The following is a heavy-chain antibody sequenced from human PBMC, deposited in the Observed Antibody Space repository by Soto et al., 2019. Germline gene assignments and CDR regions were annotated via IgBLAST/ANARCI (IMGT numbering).Heavy chain of an antibody. CDR1: GFTFSSYA. J-gene: IGHJ5*02. D-gene: IGHD3-3*01. V-gene: IGHV3-23*01. CDR3: AKAVYYDFWSGQNWFDP. Sequence: GGSLRLSCAASGFTFSSYAMSWVRQAPGKGLEWVSAVSGSGGSTYYADSVKGRFTISRDNSKNTLYLQMNSLRAEDTSVYYCAKAVYYDFWSGQNWFDPWGQGTLVTVSS. CDR2: VSGSGGST.